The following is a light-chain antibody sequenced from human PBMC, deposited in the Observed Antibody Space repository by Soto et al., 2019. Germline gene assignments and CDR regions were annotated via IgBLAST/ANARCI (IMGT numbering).Light chain of an antibody. CDR1: QTVHTN. CDR2: GAS. Sequence: EIVMTQSPATLSVSPGERATLSCRASQTVHTNLAWYQQTPGQAPRLLIYGASTRATGIPARFSGGGSGTEFTLIISSLQSEDFAVYYCQQYDYWPPITFGQGTRLEIK. V-gene: IGKV3-15*01. J-gene: IGKJ5*01. CDR3: QQYDYWPPIT.